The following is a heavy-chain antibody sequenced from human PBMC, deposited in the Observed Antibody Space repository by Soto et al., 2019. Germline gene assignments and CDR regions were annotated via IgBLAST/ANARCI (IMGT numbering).Heavy chain of an antibody. CDR3: AIDLYYGSGSYPGY. Sequence: QVQLMESGGGVVQPGRSLRLSCTASGFTFSTYTMHWVRQAPGKGLEWVATVSYDGSSGYYADSVRGRFSISRDNPKATLYLQMNSLKPEDTAVYYCAIDLYYGSGSYPGYWGHGTLVTVSS. J-gene: IGHJ4*01. CDR1: GFTFSTYT. V-gene: IGHV3-30-3*01. CDR2: VSYDGSSG. D-gene: IGHD3-10*01.